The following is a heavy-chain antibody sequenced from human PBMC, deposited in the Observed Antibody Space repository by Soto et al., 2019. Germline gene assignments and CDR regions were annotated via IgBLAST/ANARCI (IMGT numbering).Heavy chain of an antibody. CDR3: AKLHYYDILTGYSNYPYYYYMDV. CDR1: GFTFSSYA. D-gene: IGHD3-9*01. CDR2: ISGSGGST. V-gene: IGHV3-23*01. Sequence: EVQLLESGGGLVQPGGSLRLSCAASGFTFSSYAMSWVRQAPGKGLEWVSAISGSGGSTYYADSVKGRFTISRDNSKNPLYLQMNSLRAEDTAVYYCAKLHYYDILTGYSNYPYYYYMDVWGKGTTVTVSS. J-gene: IGHJ6*03.